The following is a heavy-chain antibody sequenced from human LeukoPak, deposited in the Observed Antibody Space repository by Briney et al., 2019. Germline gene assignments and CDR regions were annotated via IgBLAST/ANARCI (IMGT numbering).Heavy chain of an antibody. Sequence: SETLSLTRIVSGGSISSGSHYWGWIRQPPGKGLEWTGSMHYSGITYYSPSLTSRVTISVDTSKNQFSLRLTSVTAADTAVYYCARYPYSDSGVWQAFDYWGQGTLVTVSS. CDR1: GGSISSGSHY. CDR2: MHYSGIT. V-gene: IGHV4-39*01. J-gene: IGHJ4*02. CDR3: ARYPYSDSGVWQAFDY. D-gene: IGHD5-12*01.